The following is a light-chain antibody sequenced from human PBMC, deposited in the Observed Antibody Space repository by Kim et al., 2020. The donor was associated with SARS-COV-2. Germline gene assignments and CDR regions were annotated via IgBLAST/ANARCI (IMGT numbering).Light chain of an antibody. CDR2: WAS. Sequence: DIGMSQSPDSLAVSLGERATINCKSSQSVSHSSKNKNYLAWYQQKPGQPPKLLIYWASTRESGVPDRFSGSGSGTDFTLTITSLQAEDVAVYYCQQYYSIPLTFGGGTKLEI. CDR3: QQYYSIPLT. V-gene: IGKV4-1*01. CDR1: QSVSHSSKNKNY. J-gene: IGKJ4*01.